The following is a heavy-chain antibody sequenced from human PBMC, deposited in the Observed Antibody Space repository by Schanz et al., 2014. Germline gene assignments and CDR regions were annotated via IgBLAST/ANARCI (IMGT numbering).Heavy chain of an antibody. V-gene: IGHV3-23*01. CDR1: GFSFSSYA. J-gene: IGHJ4*02. Sequence: EVQLLESGGGLVEPGGSLRLSCAASGFSFSSYAMGWVRQARGKGLEWVARINSVGSNTDYADSVTGRFTISRDNAKNTLYLQMNTLRPEGTAVYFCEKDYRGQGTLVTVSS. CDR2: INSVGSNT. D-gene: IGHD3-10*01. CDR3: EKDY.